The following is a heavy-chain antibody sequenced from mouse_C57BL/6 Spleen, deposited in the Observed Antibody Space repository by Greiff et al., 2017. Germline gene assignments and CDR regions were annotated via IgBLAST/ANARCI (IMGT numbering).Heavy chain of an antibody. J-gene: IGHJ2*01. CDR3: TRYYGSSHFDY. Sequence: EVQLQESGAELVRPGASVKLSCTASGFNIKDDYMHWVKQRPEQGLEWIGWIDPENGDTEYASKFQGKATITAATSSNTAYLQLSSLTSEDTAVYYCTRYYGSSHFDYWGQGTTLTVSS. CDR1: GFNIKDDY. D-gene: IGHD1-1*01. CDR2: IDPENGDT. V-gene: IGHV14-4*01.